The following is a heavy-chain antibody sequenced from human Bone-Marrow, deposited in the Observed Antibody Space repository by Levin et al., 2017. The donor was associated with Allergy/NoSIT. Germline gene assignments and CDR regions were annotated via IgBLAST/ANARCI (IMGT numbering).Heavy chain of an antibody. CDR3: ATLVTTHGTQNFYFFDS. CDR2: IIAMVGIT. Sequence: SVKVSCKASGDIFSTNPFSWVRQAPGQGPEWMGRIIAMVGITNYAQEFQDRVTLTADKATSTVYMELSSLRSDDTAIYYCATLVTTHGTQNFYFFDSWGQGTLVTVSS. V-gene: IGHV1-69*02. CDR1: GDIFSTNP. J-gene: IGHJ4*02. D-gene: IGHD6-13*01.